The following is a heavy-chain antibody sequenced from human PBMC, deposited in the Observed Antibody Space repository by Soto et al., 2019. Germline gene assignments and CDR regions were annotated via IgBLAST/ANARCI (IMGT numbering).Heavy chain of an antibody. Sequence: QVQLQEPGPGLVKPSQTLSLTCTVSGGSISSGGYYWSWIRQHPGKGLEWIGYIYYSGSTYYNPSLKSRVTRSVDTSKNQFSLKLSSVTAADTAVYYCARVRGIYDYFFGGPIGHWGQGTLVTVSS. CDR2: IYYSGST. D-gene: IGHD3-16*01. J-gene: IGHJ4*02. V-gene: IGHV4-31*03. CDR1: GGSISSGGYY. CDR3: ARVRGIYDYFFGGPIGH.